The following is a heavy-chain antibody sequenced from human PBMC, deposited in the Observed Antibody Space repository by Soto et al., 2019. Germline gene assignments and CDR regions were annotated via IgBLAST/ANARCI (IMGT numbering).Heavy chain of an antibody. CDR2: IKSKTDGGTT. Sequence: EVQLVESGGGLVKPGGSLRLSCAASGFTFSNAWMSWVRQAPGKGLEWVGRIKSKTDGGTTDYAAPVKGRFTISRDDSKNTLYLQMNSLKTEDTAVYYCTTDHLIAAAGPDNLFDPWGQGTLVTVSS. CDR1: GFTFSNAW. J-gene: IGHJ5*02. V-gene: IGHV3-15*01. D-gene: IGHD6-13*01. CDR3: TTDHLIAAAGPDNLFDP.